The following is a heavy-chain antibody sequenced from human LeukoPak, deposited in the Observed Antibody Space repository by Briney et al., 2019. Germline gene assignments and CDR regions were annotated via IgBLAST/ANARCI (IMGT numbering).Heavy chain of an antibody. Sequence: GGSLRLSCAASGFTFSSYGMHWVRQAPGKGLEWVAVISYDGSNKYYADSVKGRFTISRDNSKNTLYLQMNSLRSDDTAIYYCARVDGYNYGQPFDYWGQGTLVTVSS. CDR2: ISYDGSNK. D-gene: IGHD5-18*01. CDR1: GFTFSSYG. V-gene: IGHV3-30*03. CDR3: ARVDGYNYGQPFDY. J-gene: IGHJ4*02.